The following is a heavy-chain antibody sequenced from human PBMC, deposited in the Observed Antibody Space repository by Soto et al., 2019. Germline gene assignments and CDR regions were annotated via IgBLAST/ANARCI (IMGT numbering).Heavy chain of an antibody. V-gene: IGHV3-30-3*01. Sequence: GGSLRLSCAASGFTFSSYAMHWVRQAPGKGLEWVAVISYDGSNKYYADSVKGRFTISRDNSKNTLYLQMNSLRAEDTAVYYCARDVAARPAYYFDYWGQGTLVTVSS. CDR2: ISYDGSNK. CDR3: ARDVAARPAYYFDY. CDR1: GFTFSSYA. J-gene: IGHJ4*02. D-gene: IGHD6-6*01.